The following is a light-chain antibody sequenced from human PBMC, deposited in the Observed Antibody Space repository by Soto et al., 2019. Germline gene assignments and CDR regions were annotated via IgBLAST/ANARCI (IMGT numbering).Light chain of an antibody. J-gene: IGLJ2*01. V-gene: IGLV2-14*03. Sequence: QSALTQPASLSGSPGQSITISCTGTSFDIGDYNYGSWYQQHPGKAPTLMIYDVTTRPSGVSHRFSGAKSGNMASLTILGLQAEDECLYYCSSYRRGSTLVVFGGWTKLTVL. CDR2: DVT. CDR3: SSYRRGSTLVV. CDR1: SFDIGDYNY.